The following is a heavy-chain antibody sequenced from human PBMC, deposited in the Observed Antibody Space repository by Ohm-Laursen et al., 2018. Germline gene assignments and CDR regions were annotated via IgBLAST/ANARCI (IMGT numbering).Heavy chain of an antibody. J-gene: IGHJ5*02. D-gene: IGHD6-19*01. CDR3: ARELAVAGWFDP. V-gene: IGHV6-1*01. Sequence: QTLSLTCAISGDSVSSNSAGRNWIRQSPSRGLEWLGRTYYTSTWFNDYAVSVKSRITINPDTSKNQFSLQLNSVTPDDTAVYYCARELAVAGWFDPWGQGTLVTVSS. CDR1: GDSVSSNSAG. CDR2: TYYTSTWFN.